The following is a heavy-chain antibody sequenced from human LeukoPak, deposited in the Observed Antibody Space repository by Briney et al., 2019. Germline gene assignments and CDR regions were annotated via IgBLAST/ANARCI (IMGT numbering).Heavy chain of an antibody. V-gene: IGHV1-69*04. J-gene: IGHJ4*02. CDR2: IIPILGIA. CDR3: ASRVPDRSGYYSFDY. Sequence: SSVKVSCKASGGTFSSYAISWVRQAPGQGLEWMGRIIPILGIANYAQKFQGRVTITADKSTSTAYMELSSLRSEDTAVYYCASRVPDRSGYYSFDYWGQGTLVTVSS. D-gene: IGHD3-22*01. CDR1: GGTFSSYA.